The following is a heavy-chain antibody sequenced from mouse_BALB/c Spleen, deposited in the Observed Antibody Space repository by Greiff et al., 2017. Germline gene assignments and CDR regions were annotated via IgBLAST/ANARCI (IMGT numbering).Heavy chain of an antibody. CDR2: ISTYYGDA. CDR1: GYTFTDYA. V-gene: IGHV1S137*01. CDR3: ARMEITTVVADY. Sequence: VQLQQSGAELVRPGVSVKISCKGSGYTFTDYAMHWVKQSHAKSLEWIGVISTYYGDASYNQKFKGKATMTVDKSSSTAYMELARLTSEDSAIYYCARMEITTVVADYWGQGTTLTVSS. D-gene: IGHD1-1*01. J-gene: IGHJ2*01.